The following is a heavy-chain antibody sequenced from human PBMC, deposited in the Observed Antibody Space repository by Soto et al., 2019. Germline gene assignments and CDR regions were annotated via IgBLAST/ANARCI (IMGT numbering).Heavy chain of an antibody. V-gene: IGHV3-33*01. Sequence: GGSLRLSCAASGFTFSSYGMHWVRQAPGKGLEWVAVIWYDGSNKYYADSVKGRFTISRDNSKNTLYLQMNSLRAEDTAVYYCARGYSSSWYPFDYWGQGTLVTVSS. CDR2: IWYDGSNK. CDR3: ARGYSSSWYPFDY. D-gene: IGHD6-13*01. J-gene: IGHJ4*02. CDR1: GFTFSSYG.